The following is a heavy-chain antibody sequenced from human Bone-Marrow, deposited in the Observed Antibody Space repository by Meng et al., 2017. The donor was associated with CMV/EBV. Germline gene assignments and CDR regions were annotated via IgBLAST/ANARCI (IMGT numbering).Heavy chain of an antibody. CDR1: GFSLSTSGVG. CDR2: IYWNDDK. Sequence: SGPTLVKPTQTLTLTCTFSGFSLSTSGVGVGWIRQPPGKALEWLALIYWNDDKRYSPSLKSRLTITKDTSKNQVVLTMTNMDPVDTATYYCAYSDTGTTNYYYYYGMDVWGQGTTVTVSS. J-gene: IGHJ6*02. CDR3: AYSDTGTTNYYYYYGMDV. V-gene: IGHV2-5*01. D-gene: IGHD1-7*01.